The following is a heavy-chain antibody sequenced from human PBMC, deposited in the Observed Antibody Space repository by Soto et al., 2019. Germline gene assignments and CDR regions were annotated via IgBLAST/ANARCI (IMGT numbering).Heavy chain of an antibody. CDR2: ISYDGSNQ. CDR3: ARDRSRTYYYYGMDL. V-gene: IGHV3-30-3*01. CDR1: GFSFSRHG. J-gene: IGHJ6*04. Sequence: PGGSLRLSCAASGFSFSRHGMHWVRQAPGKGLEWVAVISYDGSNQDYADSVKGRFSISRDNSKNTVYLQMNSLRVEDSAVYYCARDRSRTYYYYGMDLWGKGTTVTVSS. D-gene: IGHD6-13*01.